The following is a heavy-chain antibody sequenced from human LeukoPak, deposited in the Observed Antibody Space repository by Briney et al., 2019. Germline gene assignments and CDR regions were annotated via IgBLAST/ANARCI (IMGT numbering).Heavy chain of an antibody. CDR3: AHGVAATVVTPGPIYYYGMDV. V-gene: IGHV4-34*01. Sequence: SETLSLTCAVYGGSFSGYYWSWIRQPPGKGLEWIGDINHSGSTNYNPSLKSRVTISVDASKNQFSLKLSSVTAADTAVYYCAHGVAATVVTPGPIYYYGMDVWGQGTTVTVSS. D-gene: IGHD4-23*01. CDR1: GGSFSGYY. CDR2: INHSGST. J-gene: IGHJ6*02.